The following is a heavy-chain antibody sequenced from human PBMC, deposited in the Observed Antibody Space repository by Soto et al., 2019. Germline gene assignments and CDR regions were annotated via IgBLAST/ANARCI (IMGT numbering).Heavy chain of an antibody. CDR1: GYSFTSYW. CDR2: IYPGDSDT. V-gene: IGHV5-51*01. CDR3: ARYSGSYVAYYYYGMDV. Sequence: GESLKISCKGSGYSFTSYWIGWVRQMPGKGLEWMGIIYPGDSDTRYSPSFQGQVTISADKSISTAYLQWSSLKASDTAMYYCARYSGSYVAYYYYGMDVWGQGTTVTVSS. J-gene: IGHJ6*02. D-gene: IGHD1-26*01.